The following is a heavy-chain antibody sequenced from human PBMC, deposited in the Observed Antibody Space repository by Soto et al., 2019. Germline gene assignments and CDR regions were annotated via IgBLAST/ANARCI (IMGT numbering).Heavy chain of an antibody. D-gene: IGHD6-6*01. CDR2: TSTNNDDR. CDR3: ARERYVASRHSHYDY. CDR1: GYRFSTYG. J-gene: IGHJ4*02. Sequence: ASVKVSCKASGYRFSTYGINWVRQAPGQGPEWLGWTSTNNDDRNYAQKFRGRVTFTTDTSTSTAYMELRSLISDDTAVYFCARERYVASRHSHYDYWGQGTQVTVSS. V-gene: IGHV1-18*04.